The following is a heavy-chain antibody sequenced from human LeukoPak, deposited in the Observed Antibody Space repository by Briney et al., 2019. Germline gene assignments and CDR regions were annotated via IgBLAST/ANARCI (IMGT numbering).Heavy chain of an antibody. CDR3: ARERYCSGGSCYIDY. CDR1: GLTVSSNC. V-gene: IGHV3-23*01. Sequence: PGGSLRLSCAASGLTVSSNCMSWVRQAPGKGLEWVSAISGSGGSTYYADSVKGRFTISRDNSKNTLYLQMNSLRAEDTAVYYCARERYCSGGSCYIDYWGQGTLVTVSS. CDR2: ISGSGGST. D-gene: IGHD2-15*01. J-gene: IGHJ4*02.